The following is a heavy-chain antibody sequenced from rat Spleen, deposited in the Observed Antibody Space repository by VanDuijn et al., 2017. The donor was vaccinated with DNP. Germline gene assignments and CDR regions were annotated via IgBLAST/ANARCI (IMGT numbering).Heavy chain of an antibody. J-gene: IGHJ2*01. V-gene: IGHV5-27*01. D-gene: IGHD5-1*01. CDR1: GFSFSDYY. CDR3: TTDLGDY. Sequence: EVQLVESGGDLVQPGRSLKLSCVASGFSFSDYYMAWVRQSPKRGLEWVASISSGGGNTYYRDSLKGRFTISRENAKSTLYLQMDSLRSEDTATYYCTTDLGDYWGQGVMVTVSS. CDR2: ISSGGGNT.